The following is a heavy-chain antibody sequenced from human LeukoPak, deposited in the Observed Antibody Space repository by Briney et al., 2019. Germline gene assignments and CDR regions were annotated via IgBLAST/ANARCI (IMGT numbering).Heavy chain of an antibody. V-gene: IGHV3-48*03. Sequence: GGPLRLSCAASGFTFSSYEMNWVRQAPGKGLEWVSYISSSGSIIYYADSVKGRFTISRDNAKNSLYLQMNSLRAEDTAVYYCARDRCSSTRCYLEYWGQGTLVTVSS. D-gene: IGHD2-2*01. J-gene: IGHJ4*02. CDR1: GFTFSSYE. CDR3: ARDRCSSTRCYLEY. CDR2: ISSSGSII.